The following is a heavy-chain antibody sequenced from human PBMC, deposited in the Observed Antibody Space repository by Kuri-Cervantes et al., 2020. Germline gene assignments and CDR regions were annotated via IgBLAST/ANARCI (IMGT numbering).Heavy chain of an antibody. V-gene: IGHV4-30-2*01. Sequence: YNPSLKSRVTISGDRSKNQFSLKLSSVTAADTAVYYCARARWLVQDAFDIWGQGTMVTVSS. D-gene: IGHD6-19*01. J-gene: IGHJ3*02. CDR3: ARARWLVQDAFDI.